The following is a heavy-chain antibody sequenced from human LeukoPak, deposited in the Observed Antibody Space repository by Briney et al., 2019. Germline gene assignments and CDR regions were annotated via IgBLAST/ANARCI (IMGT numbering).Heavy chain of an antibody. CDR3: ARLSGHFDS. CDR2: IYYSGST. D-gene: IGHD2/OR15-2a*01. J-gene: IGHJ4*02. Sequence: PSETLSLTCTVSGGSISSSSYYWGWIRQPPGKGLEWIGSIYYSGSTYYNPSLKSRVTISVDTSKNQFSLKLSSVTAADTAVYYCARLSGHFDSWGQGTLVTVSS. V-gene: IGHV4-39*07. CDR1: GGSISSSSYY.